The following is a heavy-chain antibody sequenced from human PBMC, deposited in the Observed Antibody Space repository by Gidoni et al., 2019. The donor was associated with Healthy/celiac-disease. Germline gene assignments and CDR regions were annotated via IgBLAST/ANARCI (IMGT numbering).Heavy chain of an antibody. CDR3: ASSIGWCYFDY. CDR1: GFTVSSNY. D-gene: IGHD2-21*01. Sequence: VQLVETGGGLIQPGGSLRPSCAASGFTVSSNYMSWVRQAPGKGLEWVSVISSGGSTSYADTVRGRFTISRDNSKTTLYLQMNSLRAEDTAVYYCASSIGWCYFDYWGQGTLVTVSS. V-gene: IGHV3-53*02. CDR2: ISSGGST. J-gene: IGHJ4*02.